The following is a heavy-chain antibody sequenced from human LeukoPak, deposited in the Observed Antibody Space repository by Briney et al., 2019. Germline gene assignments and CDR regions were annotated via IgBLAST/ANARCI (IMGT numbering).Heavy chain of an antibody. Sequence: GGSLRLSCAASGFTFSSYAMSWVRQAPGKGLEWVSAISGSGGSTYYADSGKGRFTISRDNSKNTLYLKMNSLRAEDTAVYYCAKDPIPRIAAAGTGSAYWGQGTLVTVSS. CDR2: ISGSGGST. V-gene: IGHV3-23*01. D-gene: IGHD6-13*01. CDR1: GFTFSSYA. J-gene: IGHJ4*02. CDR3: AKDPIPRIAAAGTGSAY.